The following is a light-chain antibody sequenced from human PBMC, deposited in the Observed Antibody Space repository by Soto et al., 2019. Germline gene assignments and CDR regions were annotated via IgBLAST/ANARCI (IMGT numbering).Light chain of an antibody. CDR3: QQYNSYPLT. CDR2: KAS. J-gene: IGKJ4*01. V-gene: IGKV1-5*03. CDR1: QSISSW. Sequence: DIQLTQSPSTLSASVGDIVTIICRASQSISSWLAWYQQKPGKAPKFLMYKASSLESGVPSRFSGSGSGTEFTLTISSLQPDDFATYYCQQYNSYPLTFGGGTKVEIK.